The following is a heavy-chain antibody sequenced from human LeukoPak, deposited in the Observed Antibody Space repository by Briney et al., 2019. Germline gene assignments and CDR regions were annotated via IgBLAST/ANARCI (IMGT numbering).Heavy chain of an antibody. V-gene: IGHV3-48*01. D-gene: IGHD2-8*01. CDR3: ARGADGVSSNSRGWFDP. CDR1: GFTFSSYS. J-gene: IGHJ5*02. CDR2: IRSSSRTI. Sequence: GGSLRLSCAASGFTFSSYSMNWVRQAPGKGLEWVSYIRSSSRTIYYADSVKGRFTISRDNAKNSLFLQMNSLRAEDTAVYYCARGADGVSSNSRGWFDPWGQGTLVTVSS.